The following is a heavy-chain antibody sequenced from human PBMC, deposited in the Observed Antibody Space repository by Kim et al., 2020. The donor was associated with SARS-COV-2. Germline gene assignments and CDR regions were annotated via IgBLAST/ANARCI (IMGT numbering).Heavy chain of an antibody. CDR3: TIREYYDFWSGYYGHFDY. V-gene: IGHV3-15*01. D-gene: IGHD3-3*01. CDR2: IKSKTDGGTT. Sequence: GGSLRLSCAASGFTFSNAWMSWVRQAPGKGLEWVGRIKSKTDGGTTDYAAPVKGRFTISRDDSKNTLYLQMNSLKTEDTAVYYCTIREYYDFWSGYYGHFDYWGQGTLVTVSS. J-gene: IGHJ4*02. CDR1: GFTFSNAW.